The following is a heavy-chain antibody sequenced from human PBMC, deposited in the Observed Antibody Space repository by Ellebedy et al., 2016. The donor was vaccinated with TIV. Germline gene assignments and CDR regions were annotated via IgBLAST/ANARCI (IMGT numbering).Heavy chain of an antibody. CDR2: IIPILGIA. V-gene: IGHV1-69*04. Sequence: SVKVSCXASGYTFTGYYMHWVRQAPGQGLEWMGRIIPILGIANYAQKFQGRVTITADKSTSTAYMELSSLRSEDTAVYYCARVVTFGGVIVPGRYYYGMDVWGQGTTVTVSS. D-gene: IGHD3-16*02. CDR1: GYTFTGYY. J-gene: IGHJ6*02. CDR3: ARVVTFGGVIVPGRYYYGMDV.